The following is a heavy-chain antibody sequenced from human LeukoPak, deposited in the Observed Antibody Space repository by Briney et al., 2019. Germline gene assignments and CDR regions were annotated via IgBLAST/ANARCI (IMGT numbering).Heavy chain of an antibody. CDR3: ARGRGTIFGVVIIYYYYYMDV. CDR1: GGSFSGYY. V-gene: IGHV4-34*01. Sequence: SETLSLTCAVHGGSFSGYYWSWIRQPPGKGLEWIGEINHSGSTNYNPSLKSRVTISVDTSKNQFSLKLSSVTAADTAVYYCARGRGTIFGVVIIYYYYYMDVWGKGTTVTVSS. D-gene: IGHD3-3*01. J-gene: IGHJ6*03. CDR2: INHSGST.